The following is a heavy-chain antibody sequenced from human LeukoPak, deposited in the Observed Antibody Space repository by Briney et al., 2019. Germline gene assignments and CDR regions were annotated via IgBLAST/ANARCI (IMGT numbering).Heavy chain of an antibody. CDR1: GGSISGYY. CDR2: VHYNGSP. J-gene: IGHJ4*02. V-gene: IGHV4-59*01. Sequence: SETLSLTCTVSGGSISGYYWSWIRQAPGKGLEWIGYVHYNGSPNYNASLKSRVTISVDASKNQFSLRLSSVTAADTAVYYCARGGVLKSVDYWGQGTLVAVSS. D-gene: IGHD3-16*01. CDR3: ARGGVLKSVDY.